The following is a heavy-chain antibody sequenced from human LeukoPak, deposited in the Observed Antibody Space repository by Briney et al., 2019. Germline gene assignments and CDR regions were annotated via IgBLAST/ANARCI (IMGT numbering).Heavy chain of an antibody. V-gene: IGHV1-18*01. CDR3: ARGWSRTVAYYFDY. CDR1: GYTFTSYG. D-gene: IGHD6-13*01. J-gene: IGHJ4*02. CDR2: ISGYNGNT. Sequence: ASVKVSCRASGYTFTSYGISWVRRAPGQGLEWMGWISGYNGNTNYAQKLQGRVTMTTDTSTSTAYMELRSLRSDDTAVYYCARGWSRTVAYYFDYWGQGTLVTVSS.